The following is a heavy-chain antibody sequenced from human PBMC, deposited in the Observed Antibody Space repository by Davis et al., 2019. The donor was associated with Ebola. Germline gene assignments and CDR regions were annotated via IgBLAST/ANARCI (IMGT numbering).Heavy chain of an antibody. V-gene: IGHV7-4-1*02. J-gene: IGHJ5*02. D-gene: IGHD4-23*01. CDR1: GYTFTSYA. Sequence: ASVKVSCKASGYTFTSYAMNWVRQAPGQGLEWMGWINTNTGNPTYAQGFTGRFVFSLDTSVSTAYLQISSLKAEDTAVYYCARGGQTTVLKGWFDPWGQGTLVTVSS. CDR3: ARGGQTTVLKGWFDP. CDR2: INTNTGNP.